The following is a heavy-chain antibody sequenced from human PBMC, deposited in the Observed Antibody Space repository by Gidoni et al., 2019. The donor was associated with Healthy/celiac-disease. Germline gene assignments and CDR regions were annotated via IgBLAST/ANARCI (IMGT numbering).Heavy chain of an antibody. CDR2: ISSSSSYI. J-gene: IGHJ6*02. CDR1: GFTFSRYS. CDR3: ARIDPIVGATPYYYYGMDV. D-gene: IGHD1-26*01. Sequence: EVQLVESGGGLVKPGGSLSLSCAASGFTFSRYSMNWVRQAPGQGLEWVSSISSSSSYIYYADSVKGRFTISRDNAKNSLYLQMNSLRAEDTAVYYCARIDPIVGATPYYYYGMDVWGQGTTVTVSS. V-gene: IGHV3-21*01.